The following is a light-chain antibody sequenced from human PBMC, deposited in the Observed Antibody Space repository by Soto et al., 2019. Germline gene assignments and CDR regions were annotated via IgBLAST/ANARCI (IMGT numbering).Light chain of an antibody. CDR3: QQYINRWT. Sequence: DIQMTQSPSTLSASVGDRVTITCRASQSISPWLAWYQQKPGKAPKPLIYKASSLQSGVPSRFSGSGSGTEFILTISSLQPDDFATYYCQQYINRWTFGQGTKVEIK. CDR2: KAS. J-gene: IGKJ1*01. CDR1: QSISPW. V-gene: IGKV1-5*03.